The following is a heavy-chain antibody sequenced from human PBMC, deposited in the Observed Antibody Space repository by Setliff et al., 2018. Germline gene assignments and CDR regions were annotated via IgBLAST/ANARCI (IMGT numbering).Heavy chain of an antibody. V-gene: IGHV1-3*01. J-gene: IGHJ4*02. CDR2: INAGNGNT. CDR3: ARSGPYSSSSHFDY. CDR1: GYSFAKYA. D-gene: IGHD6-13*01. Sequence: ASVKVSCKASGYSFAKYALHWVRQAPGQRFEWMGWINAGNGNTKCSQKFQGRVTITRDTSASTAYMELSSLRSEDTAVYYCARSGPYSSSSHFDYWGQGTLVTVSS.